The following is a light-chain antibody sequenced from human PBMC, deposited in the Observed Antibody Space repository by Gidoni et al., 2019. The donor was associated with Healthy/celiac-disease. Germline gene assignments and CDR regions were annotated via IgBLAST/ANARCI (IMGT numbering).Light chain of an antibody. V-gene: IGKV1-39*01. Sequence: DIQMTQSPSSLSASVGDRGTITCRASQSISSYLNWYQQKPGKAPKLLIYAASSLQSGVPSRFSGSGSGTDFTLTISSLHPEDFATYYCQPSYSTPYTFGQGTKLEIK. CDR1: QSISSY. CDR3: QPSYSTPYT. CDR2: AAS. J-gene: IGKJ2*01.